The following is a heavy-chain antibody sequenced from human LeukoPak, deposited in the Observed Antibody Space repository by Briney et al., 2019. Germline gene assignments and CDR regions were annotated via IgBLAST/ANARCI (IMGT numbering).Heavy chain of an antibody. V-gene: IGHV1-2*02. D-gene: IGHD2-21*01. J-gene: IGHJ5*02. CDR2: INPNRGGT. CDR1: GYTFTDYY. Sequence: ASVKVSCKTSGYTFTDYYMHWVRQAPGQGLEWMGWINPNRGGTSSAQKFQGRVTMTRDTSITTVYMEVSWLTSDDTAIYYCARADRLHGGPYLIGPWGQGTLVTVSS. CDR3: ARADRLHGGPYLIGP.